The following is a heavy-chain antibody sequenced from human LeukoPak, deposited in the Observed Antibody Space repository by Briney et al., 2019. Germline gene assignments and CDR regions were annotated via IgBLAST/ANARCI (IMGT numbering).Heavy chain of an antibody. J-gene: IGHJ4*02. CDR2: IYSAGFT. Sequence: GGSLRLSCAASGFTVSSHSMSWVRQAPGKGLEWVSVIYSAGFTYYAGSVKGRFAISRDNSKNTLYLQMNSLRAEDTALYHCARADSNGWSNYWGQGTLVTVSS. CDR3: ARADSNGWSNY. CDR1: GFTVSSHS. D-gene: IGHD6-19*01. V-gene: IGHV3-53*01.